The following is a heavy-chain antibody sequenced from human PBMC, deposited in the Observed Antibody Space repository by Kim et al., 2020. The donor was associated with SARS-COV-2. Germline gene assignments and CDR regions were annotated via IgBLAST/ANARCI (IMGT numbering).Heavy chain of an antibody. CDR3: ARDSGSFKAGWRQSHAIDF. D-gene: IGHD2-21*02. CDR2: ISMGSLASVGSITTLT. V-gene: IGHV3-11*04. J-gene: IGHJ4*02. Sequence: GGSLRLSCVGSGFIFGDYAMTWIRQAPGKGLEMIAYISMGSLASVGSITTLTGYADSVKGRFTISRDDAKNSLYLQMNTLGAEDSAVYYCARDSGSFKAGWRQSHAIDFWGPGTLVTVSS. CDR1: GFIFGDYA.